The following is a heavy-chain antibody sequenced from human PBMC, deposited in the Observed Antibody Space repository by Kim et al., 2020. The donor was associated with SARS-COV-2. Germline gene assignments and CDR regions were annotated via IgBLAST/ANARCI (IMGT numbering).Heavy chain of an antibody. CDR2: IIPIFGTA. V-gene: IGHV1-69*13. J-gene: IGHJ6*02. CDR1: GGTFSSYA. D-gene: IGHD2-21*02. Sequence: SVKVSCKASGGTFSSYAINWVRQAPGQGLEWMGGIIPIFGTANYAQKFQGRVTITADESTSTAYMELSSLRSEDTAVYYCARFYEMVTAIVRRPDNYYDYGMDVLGQATTATVSS. CDR3: ARFYEMVTAIVRRPDNYYDYGMDV.